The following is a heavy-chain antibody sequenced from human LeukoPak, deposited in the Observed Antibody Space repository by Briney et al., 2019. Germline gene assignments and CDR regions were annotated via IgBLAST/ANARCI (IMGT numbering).Heavy chain of an antibody. D-gene: IGHD1-26*01. J-gene: IGHJ5*02. CDR3: ARDLSGRGYNWFDP. CDR2: ISSNGGST. Sequence: GGPLRLPCAASGFTFSSYEMNWVRQAPGKGLEYVSAISSNGGSTYYANSVKGRFTISRDNSKNTLYLQMGSLRAEDMAVYYCARDLSGRGYNWFDPWGQGTLVTVSS. CDR1: GFTFSSYE. V-gene: IGHV3-64*01.